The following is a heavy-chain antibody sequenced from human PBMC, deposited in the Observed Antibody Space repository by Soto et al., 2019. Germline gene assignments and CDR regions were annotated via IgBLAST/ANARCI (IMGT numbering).Heavy chain of an antibody. J-gene: IGHJ6*03. CDR3: ARCSYYMDV. D-gene: IGHD2-15*01. Sequence: EVQLVESGGGLVQPGGSLRLSCAASGFTVSSHYMSWVRQAPGKGLEWVSVIYSGGSTYYADSVKCRFTISRDHSKNTLYLQMNSRRAEDTAVYYCARCSYYMDVWGKGTTVTVSS. V-gene: IGHV3-66*01. CDR2: IYSGGST. CDR1: GFTVSSHY.